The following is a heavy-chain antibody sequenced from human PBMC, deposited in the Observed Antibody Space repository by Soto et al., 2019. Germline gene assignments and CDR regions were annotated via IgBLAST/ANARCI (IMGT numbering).Heavy chain of an antibody. Sequence: SETLSLTCSVSGGSIISYYWSWIRQPPGKGLEWIGYIYYSGSTNYNPSLKSRVTISVDTSKNQFSLNMSSVTPADTAVYYCAGDSDECSSTSCYSYYFDYWGQGTLGTVSS. D-gene: IGHD2-2*01. CDR1: GGSIISYY. CDR2: IYYSGST. J-gene: IGHJ4*02. V-gene: IGHV4-59*01. CDR3: AGDSDECSSTSCYSYYFDY.